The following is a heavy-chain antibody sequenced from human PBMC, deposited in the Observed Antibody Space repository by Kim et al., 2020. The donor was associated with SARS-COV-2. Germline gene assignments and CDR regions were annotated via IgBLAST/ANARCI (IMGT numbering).Heavy chain of an antibody. V-gene: IGHV4-34*01. J-gene: IGHJ3*02. CDR2: INHSGST. CDR1: GGSFSGYY. Sequence: SETLSLTCAVYGGSFSGYYWSWIRQPPGKGLEWIGEINHSGSTNYNPSLKSRVPISVDTSKNQFSLKLSSVTAADTAVYYCARISSAFDIWGEGTMVTVSS. CDR3: ARISSAFDI.